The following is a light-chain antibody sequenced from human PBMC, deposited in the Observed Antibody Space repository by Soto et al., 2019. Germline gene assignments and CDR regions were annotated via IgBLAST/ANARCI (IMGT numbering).Light chain of an antibody. Sequence: DIVMTQSPDSLAVSLGERATINCKSSQTVLSDSNNKKYLAWYQQKPGQPPKLLIYWASTRQSGVPDRFSGSGSGTDFTLTIRSLQAEDVAVYYCQQYYGTPLTFGGGTKVEIK. V-gene: IGKV4-1*01. CDR3: QQYYGTPLT. J-gene: IGKJ4*01. CDR2: WAS. CDR1: QTVLSDSNNKKY.